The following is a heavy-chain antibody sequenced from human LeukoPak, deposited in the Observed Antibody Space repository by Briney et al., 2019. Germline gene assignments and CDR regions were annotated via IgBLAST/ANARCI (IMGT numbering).Heavy chain of an antibody. J-gene: IGHJ3*01. CDR2: ISTYNGNT. D-gene: IGHD3-10*01. CDR3: ARSSRPFGELYDAFDF. CDR1: GYTFTNYG. Sequence: ASVKVSCKSSGYTFTNYGITWVRQAPGQGLEWMGWISTYNGNTNYAQKIQGRVTMTRDTSTTTAYMELRSLRSDDTAFYYCARSSRPFGELYDAFDFWGQGTMVTVSS. V-gene: IGHV1-18*01.